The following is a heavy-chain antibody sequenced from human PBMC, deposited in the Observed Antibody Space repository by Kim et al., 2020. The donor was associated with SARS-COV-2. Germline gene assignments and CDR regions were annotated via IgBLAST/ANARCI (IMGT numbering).Heavy chain of an antibody. J-gene: IGHJ4*02. D-gene: IGHD1-26*01. V-gene: IGHV3-9*01. CDR3: AKDVGPGVGAIVY. Sequence: YADYVRGRFGISRDNAKNSLYLQMSSLRLEDTGLYYCAKDVGPGVGAIVYWGQGNLVTVSS.